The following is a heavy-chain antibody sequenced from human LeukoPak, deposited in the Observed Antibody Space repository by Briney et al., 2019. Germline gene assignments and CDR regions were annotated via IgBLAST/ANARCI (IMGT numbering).Heavy chain of an antibody. CDR1: GFTVSRNY. J-gene: IGHJ1*01. D-gene: IGHD3-22*01. CDR2: LYSGGST. CDR3: ARVRDYYDSRGYYFEYFDH. V-gene: IGHV3-53*01. Sequence: GGSLRLSCAASGFTVSRNYMSWVRQAPGKGLEWVSVLYSGGSTNYADSVMGRFTISRDNSKNTLYLQMNSLRAEDTAVYYCARVRDYYDSRGYYFEYFDHWGQGTLVTVSS.